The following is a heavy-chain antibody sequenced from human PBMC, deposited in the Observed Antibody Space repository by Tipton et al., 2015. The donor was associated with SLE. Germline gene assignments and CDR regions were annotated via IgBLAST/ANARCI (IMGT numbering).Heavy chain of an antibody. CDR1: GYTFTSYG. J-gene: IGHJ3*02. CDR2: ISAYNGNT. V-gene: IGHV1-18*01. CDR3: GRELKSSIAAREAFDI. D-gene: IGHD6-6*01. Sequence: QLVQSGAEVKKPGASVKVSCKASGYTFTSYGISWVRQAPGQGLEWMGWISAYNGNTNYAQKLQGRVTMTTDTSTSTAYMELRSLRIDGTAGYCCGRELKSSIAAREAFDIWGQGTMVSVSS.